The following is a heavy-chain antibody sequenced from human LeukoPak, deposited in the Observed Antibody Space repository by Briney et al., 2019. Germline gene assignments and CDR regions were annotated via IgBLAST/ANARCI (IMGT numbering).Heavy chain of an antibody. J-gene: IGHJ3*02. CDR2: INPSGGST. D-gene: IGHD6-19*01. V-gene: IGHV1-46*01. CDR3: ASGGWYRDDAFDI. CDR1: GYTFTSYY. Sequence: GASVKVSCKASGYTFTSYYMHWVRPAPGQGREWMGIINPSGGSTSYAQKFQGRVTMTRDTSTSTVYMELSSLRSEDTAVYYCASGGWYRDDAFDIWGQGTMVTVSS.